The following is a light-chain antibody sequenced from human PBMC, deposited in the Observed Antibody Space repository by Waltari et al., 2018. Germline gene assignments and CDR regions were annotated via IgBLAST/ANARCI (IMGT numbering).Light chain of an antibody. J-gene: IGKJ2*01. CDR1: QSVSSN. CDR2: GAS. Sequence: EIVITQSPATLSVSPGERATLSCRASQSVSSNLAWYQQKPGQAPSLLVYGASTRATGIPARCSGSGSGTEFTLTISSLQSEDFAVYYCQQYNNWLYTFGQGTKLEIK. CDR3: QQYNNWLYT. V-gene: IGKV3-15*01.